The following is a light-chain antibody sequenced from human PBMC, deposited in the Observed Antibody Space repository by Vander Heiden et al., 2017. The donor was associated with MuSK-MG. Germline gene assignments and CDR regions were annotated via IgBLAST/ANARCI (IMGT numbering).Light chain of an antibody. V-gene: IGLV8-61*01. Sequence: QPVVTQEPSFSVSPGGPVTLTCGLSSCIGSTSYYPSWHHQTPRQPPRTLLSRTTTRTPGAPDRFSGPLPGNTAALTITGAQADEEADYYGALDMGSGVVVFGGGTKLTVL. CDR3: ALDMGSGVVV. CDR2: RTT. J-gene: IGLJ2*01. CDR1: SCIGSTSYY.